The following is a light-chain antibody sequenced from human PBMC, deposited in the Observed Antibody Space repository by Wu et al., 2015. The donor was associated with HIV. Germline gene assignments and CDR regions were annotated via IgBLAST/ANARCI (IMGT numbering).Light chain of an antibody. CDR3: QQSYSTPWT. CDR2: AAS. J-gene: IGKJ1*01. V-gene: IGKV1-39*01. Sequence: DSQLTQSPSFLSASIGARVTITCRASQGIGSYLAWYQQKPGKAPKLLVYAASILQSGVPSRFSGSGSGTDFTLTISSLQPEDFATYYCQQSYSTPWTFGQGTKVEIK. CDR1: QGIGSY.